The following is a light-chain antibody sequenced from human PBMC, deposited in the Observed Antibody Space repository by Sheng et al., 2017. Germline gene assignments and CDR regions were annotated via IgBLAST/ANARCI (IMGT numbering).Light chain of an antibody. CDR3: SSYAGNKIYV. CDR1: SRDVGYYDY. V-gene: IGLV2-8*01. CDR2: EVN. J-gene: IGLJ1*01. Sequence: QSALTQPPSASGSPGQSVTISCTGTSRDVGYYDYVSWYQQHPGKAPKLMIYEVNKRPSGVPGRFSGSKSGNTASLTVSGLQSEDEADYYCSSYAGNKIYVFGSGTKVTVL.